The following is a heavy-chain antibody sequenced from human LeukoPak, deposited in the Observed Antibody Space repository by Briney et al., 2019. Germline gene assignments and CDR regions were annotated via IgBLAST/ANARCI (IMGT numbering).Heavy chain of an antibody. CDR3: AREDEEYYYDSSGYPTDY. D-gene: IGHD3-22*01. Sequence: PGGSLRLSCAASGFTFSNYWMHWVRQGPGKGLVWVSVIYSGGSTYYADSVKGRFTISRDNSKNTLYLQMNSLRAEDTAVYYCAREDEEYYYDSSGYPTDYWGQGTLVTVSS. J-gene: IGHJ4*02. V-gene: IGHV3-66*01. CDR1: GFTFSNYW. CDR2: IYSGGST.